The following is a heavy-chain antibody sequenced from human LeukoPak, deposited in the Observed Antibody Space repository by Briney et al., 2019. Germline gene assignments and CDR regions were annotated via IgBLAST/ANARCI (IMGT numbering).Heavy chain of an antibody. CDR1: AGSIRNYY. V-gene: IGHV4-59*01. J-gene: IGHJ3*02. D-gene: IGHD2-2*02. CDR3: ARGPLGFCTTSGCSTDAFDI. CDR2: VYYSGST. Sequence: SETLSLTCTVSAGSIRNYYWSWIRQPPGQGLEWIGYVYYSGSTDYNPSLQSRVTMSVDIPKKHFSLKLTSVTAADTAVYYCARGPLGFCTTSGCSTDAFDIWGQGTMVTVSS.